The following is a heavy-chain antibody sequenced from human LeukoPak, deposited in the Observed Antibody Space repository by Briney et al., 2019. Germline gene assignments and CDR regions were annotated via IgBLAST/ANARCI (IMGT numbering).Heavy chain of an antibody. CDR2: ISGSGGST. CDR1: GFTFSSYA. V-gene: IGHV3-23*01. D-gene: IGHD3-10*01. Sequence: GGSLRLSCAASGFTFSSYAMSWVRQAPGKGLEWVSAISGSGGSTYYADSVKGRFTISRDNSKNTLYLQMNSLRAEDTAVYYCADRGGITMVRGALGYWGQGTLVTVSS. CDR3: ADRGGITMVRGALGY. J-gene: IGHJ4*02.